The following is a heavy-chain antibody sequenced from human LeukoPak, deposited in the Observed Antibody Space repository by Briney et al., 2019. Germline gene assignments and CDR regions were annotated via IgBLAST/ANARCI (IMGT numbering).Heavy chain of an antibody. CDR1: GFSLSTSGMC. CDR3: ARTHPGGYSGSGGIDY. Sequence: SGPALVKPTQTLTLTCTFSGFSLSTSGMCVSWIRQPPGKALEWLARIDWDDDKYYSTPLKTRLTISKDTSKNQVVITMTNMDPVDTATYYCARTHPGGYSGSGGIDYWGQGTLVTVSS. V-gene: IGHV2-70*11. J-gene: IGHJ4*02. D-gene: IGHD3-10*01. CDR2: IDWDDDK.